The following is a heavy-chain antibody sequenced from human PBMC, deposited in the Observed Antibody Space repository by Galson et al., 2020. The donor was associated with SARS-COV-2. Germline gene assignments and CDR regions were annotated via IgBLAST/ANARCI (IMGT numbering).Heavy chain of an antibody. CDR3: AKVGEGVTIFGVVIIDYYFDY. D-gene: IGHD3-3*01. Sequence: GGFLRLSCAASGFTFSSYAMSWVRQAPGKGLEWVSAISGSGGSTYYADSVKGRFTISRDNSKNTLYLQMNSLRAEDTAVYYCAKVGEGVTIFGVVIIDYYFDYWGQGTLVTVSS. CDR2: ISGSGGST. J-gene: IGHJ4*02. V-gene: IGHV3-23*01. CDR1: GFTFSSYA.